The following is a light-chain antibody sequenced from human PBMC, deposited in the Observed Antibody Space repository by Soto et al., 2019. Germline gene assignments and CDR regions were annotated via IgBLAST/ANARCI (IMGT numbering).Light chain of an antibody. J-gene: IGLJ2*01. V-gene: IGLV2-8*01. CDR3: SSYAGTNTVI. CDR1: ISDVGGYNH. Sequence: QSALTQPPSASGSPGQSVTISCAGSISDVGGYNHVSWYQQHPGKAPKLLIYEVTKRPSGVPARFSGSKSGNTASLTVSGLQGDDEADYYCSSYAGTNTVIFGGGTKLTVL. CDR2: EVT.